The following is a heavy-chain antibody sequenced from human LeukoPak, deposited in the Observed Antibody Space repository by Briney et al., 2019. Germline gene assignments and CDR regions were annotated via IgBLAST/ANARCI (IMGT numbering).Heavy chain of an antibody. D-gene: IGHD7-27*01. V-gene: IGHV3-7*04. J-gene: IGHJ6*02. CDR2: IKQDGSET. Sequence: GGSLRLSRAASGFTFSSYWMTWVRQAPEKGLEWVANIKQDGSETYYVDSVKGRFTISRDNAKNSLCLHMNSLRVEDSAVYYCARSGVPHGTDVWGQGTTVTVSS. CDR1: GFTFSSYW. CDR3: ARSGVPHGTDV.